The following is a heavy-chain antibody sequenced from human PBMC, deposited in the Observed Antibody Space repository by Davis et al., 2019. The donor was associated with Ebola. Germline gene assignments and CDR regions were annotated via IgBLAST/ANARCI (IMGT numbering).Heavy chain of an antibody. CDR3: ARGAVAGTPSRKTGMDV. Sequence: GESLKISCAASGFTFSSYWMHWVRQAPGKGLVWVSRINSDGSSTSYADSVKGRFTISRDNAKNTLYLQMNSLRAEDTAVYYCARGAVAGTPSRKTGMDVWGQGTTVTVSS. J-gene: IGHJ6*02. CDR1: GFTFSSYW. CDR2: INSDGSST. D-gene: IGHD6-19*01. V-gene: IGHV3-74*01.